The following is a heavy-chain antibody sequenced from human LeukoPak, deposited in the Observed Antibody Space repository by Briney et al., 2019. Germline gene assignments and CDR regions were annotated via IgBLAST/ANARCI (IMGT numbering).Heavy chain of an antibody. V-gene: IGHV1-3*01. CDR1: GYTFTSYA. J-gene: IGHJ5*02. CDR3: ARDPYYYGSGSYGNDWFDP. D-gene: IGHD3-10*01. CDR2: INAGNGNT. Sequence: ASVKVSCKASGYTFTSYAMHWVRQAPGQRLEWMGWINAGNGNTKYSQKFQGRVTITADKSTSTAYMELSSLRSEDTAVYYCARDPYYYGSGSYGNDWFDPWGQGTLVTVSS.